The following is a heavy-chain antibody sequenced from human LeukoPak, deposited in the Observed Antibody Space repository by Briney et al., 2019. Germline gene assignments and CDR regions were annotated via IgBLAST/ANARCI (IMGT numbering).Heavy chain of an antibody. CDR1: GFTFSDYY. CDR3: VRAKGGPGSTWAFDI. J-gene: IGHJ3*02. Sequence: GGSLRLSCAASGFTFSDYYMSWIRQAPGKGLEWVSYISCSSSNIQYADSVKGRFTISRDNAKNTLYLQMNSLRAEDTAVYFCVRAKGGPGSTWAFDIWGQGTMVTVSS. D-gene: IGHD6-13*01. CDR2: ISCSSSNI. V-gene: IGHV3-11*06.